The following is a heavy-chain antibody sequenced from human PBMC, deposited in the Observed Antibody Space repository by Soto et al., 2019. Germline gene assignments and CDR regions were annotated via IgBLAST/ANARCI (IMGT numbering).Heavy chain of an antibody. V-gene: IGHV5-10-1*01. CDR3: ARIESIARNWFDP. Sequence: PGESLKISCKGSGYSFTNYWISWVRRMPGKGLEWMGTIDPVDSYTTYSPSFQGHVTFSVDTSISTAYLQWSSLKASDTAMYYCARIESIARNWFDPWGQGTLVTVSS. J-gene: IGHJ5*02. CDR2: IDPVDSYT. CDR1: GYSFTNYW. D-gene: IGHD6-13*01.